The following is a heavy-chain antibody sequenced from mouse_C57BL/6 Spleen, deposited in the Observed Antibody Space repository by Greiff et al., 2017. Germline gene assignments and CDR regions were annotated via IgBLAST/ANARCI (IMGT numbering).Heavy chain of an antibody. V-gene: IGHV1-52*01. CDR2: IDPSDSET. J-gene: IGHJ2*01. CDR3: ARYSSGYFYFDY. Sequence: QVQLQQPGAELVRPGSSVKLSCKASGYTFTSYWLHWVKQRPIQSLEWIGNIDPSDSETHYNQKFKDKATLTVDKSSSTAYMQLSSLTSEDSAVYYCARYSSGYFYFDYWGQGTTLTVSS. CDR1: GYTFTSYW. D-gene: IGHD3-2*02.